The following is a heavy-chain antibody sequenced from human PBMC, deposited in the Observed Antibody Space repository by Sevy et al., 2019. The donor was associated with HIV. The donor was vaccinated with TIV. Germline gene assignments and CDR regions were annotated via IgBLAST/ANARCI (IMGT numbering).Heavy chain of an antibody. D-gene: IGHD6-19*01. CDR2: ISGSGGST. CDR3: AKSLDSSGWSEYFQH. J-gene: IGHJ1*01. Sequence: GGSLRLSCAASGFTFSSYAVSWVRQAPGKGLEWVSAISGSGGSTYYADSVKGRFTISRDNSKNTLYLQMNSLRAEDTAVYYCAKSLDSSGWSEYFQHWGQGTLVTVSS. CDR1: GFTFSSYA. V-gene: IGHV3-23*01.